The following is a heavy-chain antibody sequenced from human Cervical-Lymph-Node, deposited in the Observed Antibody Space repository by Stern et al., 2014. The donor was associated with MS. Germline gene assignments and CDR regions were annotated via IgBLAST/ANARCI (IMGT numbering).Heavy chain of an antibody. Sequence: QVQLVESGPGLVKPTQTLSLTCTVSGDSIYSGTYYWSWIRQSAGQGLEWIGRINVSGSTNSNPSLKSRLTMSIDTSKNQFSLRLSSVTAADTAVYYCARDRGVGGLFDYWGQGTLGIVSS. V-gene: IGHV4-61*02. CDR3: ARDRGVGGLFDY. J-gene: IGHJ4*02. D-gene: IGHD3-10*01. CDR1: GDSIYSGTYY. CDR2: INVSGST.